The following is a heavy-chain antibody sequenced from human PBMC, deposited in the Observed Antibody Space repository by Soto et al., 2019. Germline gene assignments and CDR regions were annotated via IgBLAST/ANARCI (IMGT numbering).Heavy chain of an antibody. D-gene: IGHD6-13*01. CDR1: GGTFSSYA. CDR2: IIPIFGTA. CDR3: ASLIAAAGFDY. V-gene: IGHV1-69*06. J-gene: IGHJ4*02. Sequence: SVKVSCKASGGTFSSYAISWVRQAPGQGLEWMGGIIPIFGTANYAQKFQGRVTITADKSTSTAYMELSSLRSEDTAVYYCASLIAAAGFDYWGQGTLVTVSS.